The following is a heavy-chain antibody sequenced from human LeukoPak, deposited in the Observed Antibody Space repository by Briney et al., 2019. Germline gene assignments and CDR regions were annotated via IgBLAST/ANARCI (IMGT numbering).Heavy chain of an antibody. CDR1: GFTFDDYS. J-gene: IGHJ6*04. V-gene: IGHV3-21*01. CDR2: ISSSSSYI. D-gene: IGHD1-20*01. Sequence: PGGSLRLSCAASGFTFDDYSMNWVRQAPGKGLEWVSSISSSSSYIYYADSVKGRFTISRDNAKNSLYLQMNSLRAEDTAVYYCARDRYNWNYGMDVWGKGTTVTVSS. CDR3: ARDRYNWNYGMDV.